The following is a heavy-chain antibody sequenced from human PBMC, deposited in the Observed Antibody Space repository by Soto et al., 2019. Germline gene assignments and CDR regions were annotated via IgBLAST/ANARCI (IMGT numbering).Heavy chain of an antibody. CDR2: IYYSGST. D-gene: IGHD3-10*01. CDR1: GVSISSYY. J-gene: IGHJ5*02. V-gene: IGHV4-59*01. Sequence: PSETLSLTCPVSGVSISSYYWSWIRQPPGKGLEWIGYIYYSGSTNYNPSLKSRVTISVDTSKNQFSLKLSSVTAADTAVYYCARLYGSGRSSASWFDPWGQGTLVTVSS. CDR3: ARLYGSGRSSASWFDP.